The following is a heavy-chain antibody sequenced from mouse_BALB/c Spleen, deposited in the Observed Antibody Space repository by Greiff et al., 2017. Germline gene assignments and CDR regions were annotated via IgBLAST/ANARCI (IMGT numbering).Heavy chain of an antibody. V-gene: IGHV3-8*02. Sequence: EVQLQESGPSLVKPSQTLSLTCSVTGDSITSGYWNWIRKFPGNKLEYMGYISYSGSTYYNPSLKSRISITRDTSKNQYYLQLNSVTTEDTATYYCARFYGYDVRYAMDYWGQGTSVTVSS. J-gene: IGHJ4*01. D-gene: IGHD2-2*01. CDR1: GDSITSGY. CDR2: ISYSGST. CDR3: ARFYGYDVRYAMDY.